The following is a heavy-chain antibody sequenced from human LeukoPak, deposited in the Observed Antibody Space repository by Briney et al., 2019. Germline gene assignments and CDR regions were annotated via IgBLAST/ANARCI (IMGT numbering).Heavy chain of an antibody. D-gene: IGHD3-10*01. CDR3: ARDRPSGDLDY. CDR2: IYYSGST. V-gene: IGHV4-59*11. Sequence: SETLSLTCTVSGGSISSHYWSWIRQPPGKGLEWIGYIYYSGSTNYNPSLKSRVTISVDTSKNQFSLKLSSVTAADTAVYYCARDRPSGDLDYWGQGALVSVSS. J-gene: IGHJ4*02. CDR1: GGSISSHY.